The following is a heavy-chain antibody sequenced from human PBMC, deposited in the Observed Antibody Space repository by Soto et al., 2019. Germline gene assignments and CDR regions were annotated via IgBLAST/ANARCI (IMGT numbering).Heavy chain of an antibody. CDR2: LSGAGGST. Sequence: QPXGSLRLTCAASGFTFSSLGMNWVRQAPGKGLEWVSVLSGAGGSTYYADSVKGRFTISRDNSKNMLFLQMNSLRAEDTAVYYSAKSKDSTIFGVVIYYFDYWGQGTLVTVYS. CDR1: GFTFSSLG. D-gene: IGHD3-3*01. J-gene: IGHJ4*02. CDR3: AKSKDSTIFGVVIYYFDY. V-gene: IGHV3-23*01.